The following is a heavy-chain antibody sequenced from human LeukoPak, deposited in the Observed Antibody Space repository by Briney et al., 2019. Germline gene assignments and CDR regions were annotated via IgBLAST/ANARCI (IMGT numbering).Heavy chain of an antibody. Sequence: SQTLSLTCAISGDSVSSNSAAWHWLRQSPSRGLEWLGRTYYRSKWYNDYAVSVKSRITINPDTYKNQFSLQLNSVTPEDTAVYYCAREIVSSGADEWFDPWGQGTLVTVSS. CDR1: GDSVSSNSAA. V-gene: IGHV6-1*01. CDR3: AREIVSSGADEWFDP. CDR2: TYYRSKWYN. D-gene: IGHD3-22*01. J-gene: IGHJ5*02.